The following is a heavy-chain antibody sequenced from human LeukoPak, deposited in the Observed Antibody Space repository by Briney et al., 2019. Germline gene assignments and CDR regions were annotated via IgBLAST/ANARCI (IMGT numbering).Heavy chain of an antibody. CDR2: IYHGGST. D-gene: IGHD6-13*01. V-gene: IGHV4-38-2*02. CDR3: ARVTSSSWFEGYFDY. Sequence: KASETLSLTCTVSGYSISSGYYWGWIRQPPGKGLEWIGNIYHGGSTYYNPSLKSRVTMSGDTSKNQFSLNLSSVTAADTAVYYCARVTSSSWFEGYFDYWGQGTLVTVSS. CDR1: GYSISSGYY. J-gene: IGHJ4*02.